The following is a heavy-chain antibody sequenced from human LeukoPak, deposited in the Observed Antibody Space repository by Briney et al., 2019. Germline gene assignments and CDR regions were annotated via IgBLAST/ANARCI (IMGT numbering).Heavy chain of an antibody. D-gene: IGHD6-6*01. CDR3: ARERQLVVYYYYYMDV. Sequence: SETLSLTCAVYGGSFSGYYWSWIRQPPGKGLEWLGEINHSGSTNYNPSLKSRVTISVDTSKNQFSLKLSYVTAADTAVYYCARERQLVVYYYYYMDVWGKGTTVTVSS. J-gene: IGHJ6*03. CDR2: INHSGST. CDR1: GGSFSGYY. V-gene: IGHV4-34*01.